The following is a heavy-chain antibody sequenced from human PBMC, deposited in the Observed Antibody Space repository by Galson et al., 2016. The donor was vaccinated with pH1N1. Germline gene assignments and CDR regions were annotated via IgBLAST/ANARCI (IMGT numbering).Heavy chain of an antibody. CDR2: IDPSGGGT. V-gene: IGHV1-46*01. J-gene: IGHJ4*02. D-gene: IGHD1-26*01. Sequence: SVKVPCKASGYTFTTSYIHWVRQAPGEGLEWMGVIDPSGGGTTYAQKFQARVTMTRDTSTSTVYLDLSRLKSEDTSVYYCTRDLGRRREFWGQGTLVTVSS. CDR3: TRDLGRRREF. CDR1: GYTFTTSY.